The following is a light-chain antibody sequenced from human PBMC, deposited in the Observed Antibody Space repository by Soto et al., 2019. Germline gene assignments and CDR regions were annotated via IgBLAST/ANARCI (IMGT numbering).Light chain of an antibody. CDR3: QQSYDTPII. Sequence: DIQMTQSPFSLSAPVGDRVTITCRASQSISNYLNWYQQKQGKAPKLLLYAASTLQSGVPSRFSVSGSGTDFTLTISSLQLEDSATDYCQQSYDTPIIFGQGTRLDIK. V-gene: IGKV1-39*01. J-gene: IGKJ5*01. CDR1: QSISNY. CDR2: AAS.